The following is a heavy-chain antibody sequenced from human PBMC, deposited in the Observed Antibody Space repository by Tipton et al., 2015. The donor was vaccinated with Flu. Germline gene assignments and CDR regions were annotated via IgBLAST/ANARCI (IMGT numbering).Heavy chain of an antibody. Sequence: TLSLTCTVSGGSISSSSYYWSWIRQPPGKGLEWIGSIYYSGSTYYNPSLKSRVTISVDTSKNQFSLKLSSVTAADTAVYYCASLRVMDIVVVPAAPYLQLAGDAFDIWGQGTMVTVSS. CDR3: ASLRVMDIVVVPAAPYLQLAGDAFDI. D-gene: IGHD2-2*03. J-gene: IGHJ3*02. CDR1: GGSISSSSYY. CDR2: IYYSGST. V-gene: IGHV4-39*01.